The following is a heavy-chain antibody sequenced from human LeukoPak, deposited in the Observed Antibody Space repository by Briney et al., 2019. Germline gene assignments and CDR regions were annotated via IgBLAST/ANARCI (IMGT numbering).Heavy chain of an antibody. CDR3: ASTYCSGGSCYSRGPTSFDY. J-gene: IGHJ4*02. CDR1: GGSISSSSYY. D-gene: IGHD2-15*01. CDR2: IYYSGST. Sequence: SETLSLTCTVSGGSISSSSYYWGWIRQPPGKGLEWIGSIYYSGSTYYNPSLKSRVTISVDKSKNQFSLKLSSVTAADTAVYYCASTYCSGGSCYSRGPTSFDYWGQGTLVTVSS. V-gene: IGHV4-39*07.